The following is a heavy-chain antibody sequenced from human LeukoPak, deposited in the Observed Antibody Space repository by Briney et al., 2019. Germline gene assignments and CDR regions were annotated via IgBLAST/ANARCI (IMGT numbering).Heavy chain of an antibody. V-gene: IGHV4-61*10. Sequence: SETLSLTCTVSGGSISSGSAYWNWIRQPAGKGLEWIGHIYATKNTNYSPSLKSRANMSADTSKNQFSLKLSSVTAADTAVYYCARVPLSTGVAFDIWGQGTMVTVSS. CDR3: ARVPLSTGVAFDI. CDR2: IYATKNT. J-gene: IGHJ3*02. CDR1: GGSISSGSAY. D-gene: IGHD2/OR15-2a*01.